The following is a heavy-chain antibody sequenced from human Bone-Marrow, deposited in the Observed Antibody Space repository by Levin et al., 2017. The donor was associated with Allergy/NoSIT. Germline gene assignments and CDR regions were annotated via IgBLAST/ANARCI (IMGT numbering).Heavy chain of an antibody. CDR3: AKHSGFTYGYNDAYDV. J-gene: IGHJ3*01. V-gene: IGHV3-23*01. CDR2: INYSGGKT. D-gene: IGHD5-24*01. CDR1: GFTFRNFA. Sequence: GGSLRLSCAASGFTFRNFAMTWVRQAPGMGLEWVSAINYSGGKTYYADSVKGRFTLSRDNSKNTLFLEMNNLRVGDTALYYCAKHSGFTYGYNDAYDVWGQGAMVTVSS.